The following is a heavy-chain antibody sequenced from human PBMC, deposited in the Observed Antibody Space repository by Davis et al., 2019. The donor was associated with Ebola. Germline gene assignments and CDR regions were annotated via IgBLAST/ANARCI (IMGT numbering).Heavy chain of an antibody. CDR2: ISSSSSYI. Sequence: PGGSLRLSCAASGFTFSSYSMTWVRQAPGQGLEWVSSISSSSSYIYYADSVKGRFTISRDNAKNSLYLQMNSLRAEDTSVYYCARGYYDSSGYYYYFDYWGQGTLVTVSS. D-gene: IGHD3-22*01. V-gene: IGHV3-21*01. J-gene: IGHJ4*02. CDR3: ARGYYDSSGYYYYFDY. CDR1: GFTFSSYS.